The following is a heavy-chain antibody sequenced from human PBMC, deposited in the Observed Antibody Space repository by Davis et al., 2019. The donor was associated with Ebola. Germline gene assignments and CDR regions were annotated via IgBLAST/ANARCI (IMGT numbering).Heavy chain of an antibody. J-gene: IGHJ4*02. D-gene: IGHD6-19*01. CDR1: GFTFSSYW. CDR3: ARDGQEKYSSGWSYFDY. V-gene: IGHV3-7*01. CDR2: IKQDGSEK. Sequence: PGGSLRLSCAASGFTFSSYWMTWVRQAPGKGLEWVANIKQDGSEKYYVDSVKGRFTISRDNSKNTLYLQMNSLRAEDTAVYYCARDGQEKYSSGWSYFDYWGQGTLVTVSS.